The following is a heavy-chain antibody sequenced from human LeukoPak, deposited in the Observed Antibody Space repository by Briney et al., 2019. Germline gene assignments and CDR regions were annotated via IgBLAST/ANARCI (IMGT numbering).Heavy chain of an antibody. CDR2: IYYSGST. V-gene: IGHV4-59*08. Sequence: SETLSLTCTVSGGSISSYYWSWIRQPPGKGLEWIGYIYYSGSTNYNPSLKSRVTISVDTSKNQFSLKLSSVTAADTTVYYCAGHRTGQDAFDIWGQGTMVTVSS. J-gene: IGHJ3*02. CDR1: GGSISSYY. CDR3: AGHRTGQDAFDI. D-gene: IGHD1-14*01.